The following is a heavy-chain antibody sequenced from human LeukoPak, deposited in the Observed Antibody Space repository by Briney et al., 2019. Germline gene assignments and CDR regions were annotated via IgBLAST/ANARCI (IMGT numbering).Heavy chain of an antibody. Sequence: GGSLRLSCAASGFTFSSYAMSWVRQAPGKGLGWVSAISGSGGSTYYADSVKGRFTISRDNSKSTLFLQMNSLRAEDTAVYYCAKDPRVGSRVATHCYRGQGTLVTVSS. J-gene: IGHJ4*02. CDR2: ISGSGGST. V-gene: IGHV3-23*01. CDR1: GFTFSSYA. D-gene: IGHD5-24*01. CDR3: AKDPRVGSRVATHCY.